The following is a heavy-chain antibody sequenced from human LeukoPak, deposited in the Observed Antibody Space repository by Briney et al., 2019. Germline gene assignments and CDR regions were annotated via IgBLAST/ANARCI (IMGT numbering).Heavy chain of an antibody. D-gene: IGHD6-13*01. CDR2: INHSGST. CDR1: GGSFSGYY. J-gene: IGHJ5*02. V-gene: IGHV4-34*01. Sequence: PSEILSLTCAVYGGSFSGYYWSWIRQPPGKGLEWIGEINHSGSTNYNPSLKSRVTISVDTSKNQFSLKLSSVTAADTAVYYCARGPRIIAAAAVEGVWFDPWGQGTLVTVSS. CDR3: ARGPRIIAAAAVEGVWFDP.